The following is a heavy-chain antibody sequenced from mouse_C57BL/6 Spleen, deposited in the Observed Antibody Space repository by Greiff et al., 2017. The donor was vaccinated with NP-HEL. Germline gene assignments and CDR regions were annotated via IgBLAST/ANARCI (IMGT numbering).Heavy chain of an antibody. J-gene: IGHJ2*01. CDR3: ASFGNLPFDY. D-gene: IGHD2-1*01. Sequence: QVQLQQPGAELVRPGTSVKLSCKASGYTFTSYWMHWVKQRPGQGLEWIGVIDPSDSYTNYNQKFKGKATLTVDTSSSTAYMQLSSLTSEDSAVYCCASFGNLPFDYWGQGTTLTVSS. CDR2: IDPSDSYT. V-gene: IGHV1-59*01. CDR1: GYTFTSYW.